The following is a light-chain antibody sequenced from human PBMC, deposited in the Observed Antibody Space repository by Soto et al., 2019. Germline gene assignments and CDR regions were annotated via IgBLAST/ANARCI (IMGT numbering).Light chain of an antibody. J-gene: IGKJ1*01. CDR3: QHYGGMWT. CDR2: DAS. V-gene: IGKV1-5*01. CDR1: QSITNR. Sequence: DIQMTQSPSTLSASVGDRVTITCRASQSITNRLAWYQQRPGKAPKVLIYDASNLESGVPSRFSGSGFGTEFILTISSLQPDDFATYWCQHYGGMWTFGQGTKVDIK.